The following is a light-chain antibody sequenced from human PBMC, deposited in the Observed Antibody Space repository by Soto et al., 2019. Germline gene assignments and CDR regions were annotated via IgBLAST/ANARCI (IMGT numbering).Light chain of an antibody. CDR2: DTS. V-gene: IGKV3-20*01. CDR3: QHSGNSLLG. J-gene: IGKJ4*01. CDR1: QSVGSGY. Sequence: EVVLTQSPVTLSLSPGERATLSCMASQSVGSGYLAWFQQKPGQPPRLLIYDTSSRATGIPDRFSGSGSGTDFPLTVSRLDAEDFAVYYCQHSGNSLLGFGGGTKVDIK.